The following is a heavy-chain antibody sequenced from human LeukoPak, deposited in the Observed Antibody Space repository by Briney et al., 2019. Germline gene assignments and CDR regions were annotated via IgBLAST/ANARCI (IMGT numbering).Heavy chain of an antibody. V-gene: IGHV1-69*16. Sequence: GSSVKVTCKASGGTFSRYSISWVRQAPGQGLEWMGGITPTLGTPDYSQKFQGRVTITADESTSTVYMEMSSLRSEDTAVYYRAIGGDYSLDQNYYYYMDVWGKGTTVTVSS. CDR3: AIGGDYSLDQNYYYYMDV. CDR2: ITPTLGTP. CDR1: GGTFSRYS. J-gene: IGHJ6*03. D-gene: IGHD4-17*01.